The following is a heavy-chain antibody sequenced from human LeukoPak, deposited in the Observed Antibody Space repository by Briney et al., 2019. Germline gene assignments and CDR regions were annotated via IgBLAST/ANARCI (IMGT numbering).Heavy chain of an antibody. V-gene: IGHV3-23*01. J-gene: IGHJ4*02. CDR3: ANGAHPDSSHYYFDY. D-gene: IGHD2-2*01. Sequence: GGSLRLSCAASGFTFSRYGMSWVRQAPGKGLERVSAITGRGVRTYNGDSVKGRFTISRDTSKNTVYLRMNSLRGDDTAVYYCANGAHPDSSHYYFDYWGQGALVTVSS. CDR2: ITGRGVRT. CDR1: GFTFSRYG.